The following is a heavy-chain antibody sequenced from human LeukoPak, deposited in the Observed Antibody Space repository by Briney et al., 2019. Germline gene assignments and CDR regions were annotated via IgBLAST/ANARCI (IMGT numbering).Heavy chain of an antibody. J-gene: IGHJ6*02. CDR2: IYYSGTT. CDR3: ARPSDPYYYYGMDV. Sequence: PSETLSLTCSVSGGSISSSSYYWGWIRQPPGKGLEWIGTIYYSGTTYYSPSLKSRVTISVDTSKNQFSLKLNSVTAADTAVYYCARPSDPYYYYGMDVWGQGTTVTVSS. V-gene: IGHV4-39*01. CDR1: GGSISSSSYY.